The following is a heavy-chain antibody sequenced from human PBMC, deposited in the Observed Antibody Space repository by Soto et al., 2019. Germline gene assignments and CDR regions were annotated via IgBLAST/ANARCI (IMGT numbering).Heavy chain of an antibody. J-gene: IGHJ4*02. D-gene: IGHD2-21*01. CDR3: ARVNYELFDY. Sequence: SETLSLTCTVSGGSVGSYCWGWIRQPPGKGLEWIGYIYYSGSTKYNPSLKSRVTMSVDTSKNQFSLKLSSVTAADTAVYYCARVNYELFDYWGQGTLVTVSS. V-gene: IGHV4-59*08. CDR2: IYYSGST. CDR1: GGSVGSYC.